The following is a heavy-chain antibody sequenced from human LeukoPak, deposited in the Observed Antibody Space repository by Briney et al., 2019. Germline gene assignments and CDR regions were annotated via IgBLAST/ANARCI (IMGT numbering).Heavy chain of an antibody. CDR1: GGSISSYY. CDR2: IYYSGST. D-gene: IGHD3-22*01. V-gene: IGHV4-59*01. J-gene: IGHJ5*02. CDR3: ASLNYYDSSGYDWFDP. Sequence: PSETLSLTCTVSGGSISSYYWSWIRQPPGKGLEWIGYIYYSGSTNYNPSLKSRVTISVDTSKNQFSLKLSSVTAADTAVYYCASLNYYDSSGYDWFDPWGQGTLVTVSS.